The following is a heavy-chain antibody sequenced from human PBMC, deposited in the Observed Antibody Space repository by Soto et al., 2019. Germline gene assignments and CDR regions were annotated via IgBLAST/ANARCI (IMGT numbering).Heavy chain of an antibody. J-gene: IGHJ4*02. V-gene: IGHV1-46*01. Sequence: QVQLVQSGAEVKKPGASVKVSCKASGYTFSTYYMHWVRQAPGQGYEWMGRINPSGGSTPYAQKFQGRVTMTRDTSTTTVHMQLSSLKSEDTAVYYCARYDYNGYYLDYWGEGTLVTVSS. CDR2: INPSGGST. CDR3: ARYDYNGYYLDY. CDR1: GYTFSTYY. D-gene: IGHD4-4*01.